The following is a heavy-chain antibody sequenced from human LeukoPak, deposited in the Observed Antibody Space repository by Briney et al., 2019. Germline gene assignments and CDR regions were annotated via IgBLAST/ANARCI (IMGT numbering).Heavy chain of an antibody. D-gene: IGHD6-13*01. J-gene: IGHJ5*02. V-gene: IGHV3-33*08. Sequence: GGSLRLSCAASGFTFSNYGMHWVRQAPGKGLEWVAVIWYGGSNKYYADSVKGRFTISRDNSKNTLYLQMNSLRAEDTAVYYCARDGRQQLLPPRGNWFDPWGQGTLVTVSS. CDR2: IWYGGSNK. CDR1: GFTFSNYG. CDR3: ARDGRQQLLPPRGNWFDP.